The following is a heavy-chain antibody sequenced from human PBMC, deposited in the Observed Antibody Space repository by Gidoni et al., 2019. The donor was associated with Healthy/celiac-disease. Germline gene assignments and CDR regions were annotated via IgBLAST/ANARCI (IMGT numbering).Heavy chain of an antibody. V-gene: IGHV4-39*07. CDR2: IYYSGST. J-gene: IGHJ5*02. CDR1: GGSISSSSYY. Sequence: QLQLQESGPGLVKPSETLSLTCTVAGGSISSSSYYWGLIRQPPWKGLEWIGSIYYSGSTYYNASLKSLVTISVDTSKNQFSLKLSSVTAADTAVYFCARYCSSASCRNWFDPWGQGTLVTVSS. CDR3: ARYCSSASCRNWFDP. D-gene: IGHD2-2*01.